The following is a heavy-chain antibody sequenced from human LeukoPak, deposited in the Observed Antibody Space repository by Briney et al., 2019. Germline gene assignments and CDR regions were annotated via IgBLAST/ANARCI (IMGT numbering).Heavy chain of an antibody. CDR3: AKDTQYYYGSGSLYDAFDI. CDR1: GFTFDDYA. V-gene: IGHV3-9*01. Sequence: GVSLRLSCAVSGFTFDDYAMHWVRHAPGKGLEWVSGISWNSGSIGYADSVKGRFTISRDNAKNSLYLQMNSLRAEDTALYYCAKDTQYYYGSGSLYDAFDIWGQGTMVTVSS. CDR2: ISWNSGSI. D-gene: IGHD3-10*01. J-gene: IGHJ3*02.